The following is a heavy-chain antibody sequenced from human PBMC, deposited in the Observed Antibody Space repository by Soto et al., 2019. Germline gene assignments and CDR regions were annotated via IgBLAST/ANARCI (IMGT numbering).Heavy chain of an antibody. J-gene: IGHJ4*02. D-gene: IGHD3-16*02. Sequence: EVQLVESGGGLVKPGGSLRLSCAASGFTFSSYSMNWVRQAPGKGLEWVSSISSSSSYIYYADSVKGRFTISRDNAKNALYLQMNRLRAEDTAVYYCERDPENYDYFCGSYRQFDYWGQETLVTVSS. CDR2: ISSSSSYI. CDR1: GFTFSSYS. V-gene: IGHV3-21*06. CDR3: ERDPENYDYFCGSYRQFDY.